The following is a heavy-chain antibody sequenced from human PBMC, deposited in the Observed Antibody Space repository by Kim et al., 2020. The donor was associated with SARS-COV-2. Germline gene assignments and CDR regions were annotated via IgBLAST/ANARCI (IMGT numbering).Heavy chain of an antibody. D-gene: IGHD3-22*01. V-gene: IGHV7-4-1*02. Sequence: ASVKVSCKASGYTFTSYAMNWVRQAPGQGLEWMGWINTNTGNPTYAQGFTGRFVFSLDTSVSTAYLQISSLKAEDTAVYYCARDGPYYYDSSGYPSDYWGQGTLVTVSS. CDR2: INTNTGNP. CDR1: GYTFTSYA. J-gene: IGHJ4*02. CDR3: ARDGPYYYDSSGYPSDY.